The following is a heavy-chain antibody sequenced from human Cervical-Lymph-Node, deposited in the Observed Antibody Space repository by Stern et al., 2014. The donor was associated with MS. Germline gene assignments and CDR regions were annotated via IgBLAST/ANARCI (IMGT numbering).Heavy chain of an antibody. CDR3: SGRSTVVVLAPNSIDV. Sequence: QVQLQESGPGLVKPSQTLSLTCTVSGGSINSGTYYWSWIRQPAGKGLEWIGRIYSSGSVHYNSSRERRAPISLDTSKNQFSLNLNSVTAADTAVYYCSGRSTVVVLAPNSIDVWGQGTTVTVSS. CDR2: IYSSGSV. J-gene: IGHJ6*02. CDR1: GGSINSGTYY. D-gene: IGHD3-3*02. V-gene: IGHV4-61*02.